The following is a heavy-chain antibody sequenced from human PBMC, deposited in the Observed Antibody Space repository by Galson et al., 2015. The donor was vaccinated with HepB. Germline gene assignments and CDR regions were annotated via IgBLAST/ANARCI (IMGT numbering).Heavy chain of an antibody. J-gene: IGHJ5*02. Sequence: SETLSLTCAVYGGSFSGYYWSWIRQPPGKGLEWIGYIYYSESTNYNPSLKSRVTISVDTSKNQFSLKLSSVTAADTAVYYCARDPYGSGGFGPWGQGTLVTVSS. D-gene: IGHD3-10*01. V-gene: IGHV4-59*01. CDR1: GGSFSGYY. CDR2: IYYSEST. CDR3: ARDPYGSGGFGP.